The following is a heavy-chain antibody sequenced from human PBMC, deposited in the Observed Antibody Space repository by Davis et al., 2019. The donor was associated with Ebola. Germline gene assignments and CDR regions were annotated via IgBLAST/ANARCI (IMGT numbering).Heavy chain of an antibody. V-gene: IGHV3-30*04. J-gene: IGHJ4*02. CDR1: GFSFSQSV. Sequence: GESLKISCAASGFSFSQSVMHWVRQAPGKDLEWLSVMIHDGSIEYYADSVKGRFTISRDNSQNALYLQMNRLTNEDTAVYYCVRDGGDGYSSGWYFDYWGQGILVTVSS. CDR2: MIHDGSIE. D-gene: IGHD6-19*01. CDR3: VRDGGDGYSSGWYFDY.